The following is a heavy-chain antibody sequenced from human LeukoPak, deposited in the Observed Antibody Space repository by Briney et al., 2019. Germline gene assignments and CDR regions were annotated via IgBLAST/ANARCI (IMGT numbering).Heavy chain of an antibody. CDR1: GFSLSTSEVG. Sequence: SGPTLVKHTQSLTLTCTFSGFSLSTSEVGVGWIRQPPGKALEWLTLIYWDDDKRYSPSLKSRLTITKDTSKNQVVLTMTNMDPVDTATYYCAHSRPGSTIFHYWGQGTLVTVSS. D-gene: IGHD1-7*01. V-gene: IGHV2-5*02. J-gene: IGHJ4*02. CDR2: IYWDDDK. CDR3: AHSRPGSTIFHY.